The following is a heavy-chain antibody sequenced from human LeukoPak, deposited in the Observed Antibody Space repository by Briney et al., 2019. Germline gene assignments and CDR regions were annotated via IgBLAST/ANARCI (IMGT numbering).Heavy chain of an antibody. CDR3: AATVTTMGY. CDR2: MIPIFGRA. V-gene: IGHV1-69*13. CDR1: VGTFTSYG. J-gene: IGHJ4*02. Sequence: GASVTVSCKSAVGTFTSYGISWVRQAPAQGLEWEGGMIPIFGRANYAKKFQGRVTITSDESTSTAYMELSSLRSEDTAVYYCAATVTTMGYWGQGSLVSVCS. D-gene: IGHD4-17*01.